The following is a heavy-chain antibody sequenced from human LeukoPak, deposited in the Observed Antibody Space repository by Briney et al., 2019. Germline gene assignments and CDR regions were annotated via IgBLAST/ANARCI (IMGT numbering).Heavy chain of an antibody. D-gene: IGHD3-3*01. CDR3: ARGILSPRSVAFDV. Sequence: GGSLRLSCVASGFTLSSHVMHWVRQAPGKGLEWVALISSVGTTKYNADSVEGRFTISRDTSMDTLYLPMNSLRVDDTSVYYCARGILSPRSVAFDVWGQGTMVTVS. V-gene: IGHV3-30-3*01. J-gene: IGHJ3*01. CDR2: ISSVGTTK. CDR1: GFTLSSHV.